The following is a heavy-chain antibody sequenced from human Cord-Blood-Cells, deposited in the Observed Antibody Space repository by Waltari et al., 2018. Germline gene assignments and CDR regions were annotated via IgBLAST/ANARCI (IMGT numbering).Heavy chain of an antibody. CDR3: ARLSFGELYYFDY. V-gene: IGHV5-51*01. D-gene: IGHD3-10*01. J-gene: IGHJ4*02. CDR1: CHRSLSYL. CDR2: IDPGDADT. Sequence: PLVQSGAEVKTPGESRNASCKGSCHRSLSYLIAWVRQMHGKGLEWMGSIDPGDADTRYNPSLQGQVTISDDKSISTAYLQWSSLKASDTAMYYCARLSFGELYYFDYWGQGTLVTVSS.